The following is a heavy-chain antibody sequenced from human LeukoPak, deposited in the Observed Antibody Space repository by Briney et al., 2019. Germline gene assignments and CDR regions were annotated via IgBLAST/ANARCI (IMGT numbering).Heavy chain of an antibody. D-gene: IGHD3-9*01. CDR2: IYSSGST. CDR3: ARGTIRYFDWLLPYFDY. Sequence: PSETLSLTCTVSGGSISSYYWSWIRQPPGKGLEWIGNIYSSGSTNYNPSLKSRVTISVDTSKNQFSLKLSSVTAADTAVYYCARGTIRYFDWLLPYFDYWGQGTLVTVSS. J-gene: IGHJ4*02. V-gene: IGHV4-59*12. CDR1: GGSISSYY.